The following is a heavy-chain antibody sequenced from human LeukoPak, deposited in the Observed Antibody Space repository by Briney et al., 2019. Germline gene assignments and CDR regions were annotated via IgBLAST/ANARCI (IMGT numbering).Heavy chain of an antibody. CDR1: GDSISGGAFY. V-gene: IGHV4-39*01. CDR2: MFYSGST. J-gene: IGHJ5*02. D-gene: IGHD1-26*01. CDR3: ARQGSSPNWFDP. Sequence: SETLSLTCTVSGDSISGGAFYWGWVRQSPGKGLEWIGSMFYSGSTHFNPSLESRITMSLDTSKNRFSLRLSLMTAADTAIYYCARQGSSPNWFDPWGQGTLVTVSS.